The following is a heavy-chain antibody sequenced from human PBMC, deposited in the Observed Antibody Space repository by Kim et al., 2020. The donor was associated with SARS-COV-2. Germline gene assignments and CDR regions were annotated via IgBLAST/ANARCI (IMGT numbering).Heavy chain of an antibody. CDR1: GGSISSGGYY. D-gene: IGHD3-22*01. V-gene: IGHV4-31*03. Sequence: SETLSLTCTVSGGSISSGGYYWSWIRQHPGKGLEWIGYIYYSGSTYYNPSLKSRVTISVDTSKNQFSLKLSSVTAADTAVYYCARTTRVRNYYDSSGYNWYFDLWGRGTLVTVSS. J-gene: IGHJ2*01. CDR2: IYYSGST. CDR3: ARTTRVRNYYDSSGYNWYFDL.